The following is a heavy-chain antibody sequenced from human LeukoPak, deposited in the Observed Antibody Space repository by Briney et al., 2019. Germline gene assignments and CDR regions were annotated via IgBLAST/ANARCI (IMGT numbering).Heavy chain of an antibody. V-gene: IGHV1-2*02. CDR3: ARDTRSSYLQYYFDY. CDR1: GYTFTSNY. D-gene: IGHD5-24*01. J-gene: IGHJ4*02. CDR2: ISPDSGRT. Sequence: GASVKVSCKAFGYTFTSNYMHWVRQAPGQGLEWIGWISPDSGRTGFAQKFQGRVTMTRDTSISTAYMELSRLGYDDTAVYYCARDTRSSYLQYYFDYWGQGTLVTVSS.